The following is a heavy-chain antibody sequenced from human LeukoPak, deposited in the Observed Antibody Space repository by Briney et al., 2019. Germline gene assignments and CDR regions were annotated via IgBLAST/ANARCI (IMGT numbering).Heavy chain of an antibody. J-gene: IGHJ2*01. CDR2: IYYSGTT. Sequence: SETLSLTCTVSGGSISGNYWSWIRQPPGKGLEWIGYIYYSGTTNYNPSLKSRVTISVDTSKNQFSQNLKSVTAADTAVYYCASPSPPSWYFHLWGRGTLVTVSS. CDR1: GGSISGNY. CDR3: ASPSPPSWYFHL. V-gene: IGHV4-59*01.